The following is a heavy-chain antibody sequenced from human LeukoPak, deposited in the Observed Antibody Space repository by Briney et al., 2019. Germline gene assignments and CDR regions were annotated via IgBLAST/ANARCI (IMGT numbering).Heavy chain of an antibody. V-gene: IGHV3-30-3*01. Sequence: GGSLRLSCAASGFTFSSNAIHWVRQAPGKGLEWVAEISYDGGNTYYADSVKGRFTISRDNSKNTLYLQMNSLRAEDTAVFYCAKEGTGIHFDYWGQGTLVTVSS. CDR3: AKEGTGIHFDY. CDR1: GFTFSSNA. CDR2: ISYDGGNT. D-gene: IGHD1-1*01. J-gene: IGHJ4*02.